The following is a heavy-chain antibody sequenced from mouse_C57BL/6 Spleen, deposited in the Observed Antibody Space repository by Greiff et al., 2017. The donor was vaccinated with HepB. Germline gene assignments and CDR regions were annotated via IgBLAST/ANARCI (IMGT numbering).Heavy chain of an antibody. Sequence: EVQLQQSGPELVKPGASVKIPCKASGYTFTDYNMDWVKQSHGKSLEWIGDINPNNGGTIYNQKFKGKATLTVDKSSSTAYMEIRSLTSEKTALYYCARGYYGSSYYLDYWGQGTTLTVSS. D-gene: IGHD1-1*01. J-gene: IGHJ2*01. V-gene: IGHV1-18*01. CDR3: ARGYYGSSYYLDY. CDR1: GYTFTDYN. CDR2: INPNNGGT.